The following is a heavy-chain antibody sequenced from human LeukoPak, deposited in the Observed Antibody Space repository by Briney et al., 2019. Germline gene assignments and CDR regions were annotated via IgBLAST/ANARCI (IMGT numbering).Heavy chain of an antibody. CDR2: ISWNSGSI. CDR1: GFTFDDYA. J-gene: IGHJ6*02. D-gene: IGHD2-2*01. V-gene: IGHV3-9*01. Sequence: PGGSLRLSCAASGFTFDDYAMHWVRQAPGKGLEWVSGISWNSGSIGYADSVKGRFTISRDNAKNSLYLQMNSLRAEDTALYYCAKDRGYHYYYGMDVWGQGTTVTVSS. CDR3: AKDRGYHYYYGMDV.